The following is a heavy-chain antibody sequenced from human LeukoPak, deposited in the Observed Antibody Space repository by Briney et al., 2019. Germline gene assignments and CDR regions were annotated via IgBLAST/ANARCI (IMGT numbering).Heavy chain of an antibody. V-gene: IGHV4-34*01. J-gene: IGHJ6*03. D-gene: IGHD2-2*02. CDR2: INHSGST. CDR3: ARGVGVVVPAATPYYYYYYMDV. CDR1: GGSFSGYY. Sequence: PSETLSLTCAVYGGSFSGYYRSWIRQPPGKGLEWIGEINHSGSTNYNPSLKSRVTISVDTSKNQFSLKLSSVTAADTAVYYCARGVGVVVPAATPYYYYYYMDVWGKGTTVTVSS.